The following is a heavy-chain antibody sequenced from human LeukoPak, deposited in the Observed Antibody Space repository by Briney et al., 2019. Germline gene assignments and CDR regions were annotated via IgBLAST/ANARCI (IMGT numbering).Heavy chain of an antibody. CDR1: GGSINSGDYY. V-gene: IGHV4-30-4*01. Sequence: SETLSLTCTVSGGSINSGDYYWSWIRQSPGKGLEWIGYFRHSRSNYDNPSLKGRFTISVETSKNQFSLKLTSVTAADTAVYFCARGRTIFGVLNEGPVLGNWGQGILVTVSS. D-gene: IGHD3-3*01. CDR2: FRHSRSN. CDR3: ARGRTIFGVLNEGPVLGN. J-gene: IGHJ4*02.